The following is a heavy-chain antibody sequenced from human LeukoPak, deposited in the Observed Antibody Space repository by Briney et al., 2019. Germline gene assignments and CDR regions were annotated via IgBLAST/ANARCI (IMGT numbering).Heavy chain of an antibody. CDR3: ARSYGSGSYYPYYYYYMDV. Sequence: ASETLSLTCTVSGGSISSSSYYWSWIRQPAGKGLEWIGRIYTSGSTNYNPSLKSRVTMSVDTSKNQFSLKLSSVTAADTAVYYCARSYGSGSYYPYYYYYMDVWGKGTTVTISS. CDR1: GGSISSSSYY. CDR2: IYTSGST. V-gene: IGHV4-61*02. D-gene: IGHD3-10*01. J-gene: IGHJ6*03.